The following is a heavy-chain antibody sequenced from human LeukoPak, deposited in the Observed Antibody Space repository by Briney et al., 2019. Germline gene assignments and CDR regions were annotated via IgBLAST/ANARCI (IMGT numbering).Heavy chain of an antibody. Sequence: SETLSLTCTVSGGSISSYYWSWIRQPPGKGLEWIGYIFYSGSTNYNPSLKSRVTISVDTSKNQFSLKLSSVTAADTAVCYCARDIAARPCWFDPWGQGTLVTVSS. D-gene: IGHD6-6*01. J-gene: IGHJ5*02. CDR3: ARDIAARPCWFDP. CDR1: GGSISSYY. CDR2: IFYSGST. V-gene: IGHV4-59*12.